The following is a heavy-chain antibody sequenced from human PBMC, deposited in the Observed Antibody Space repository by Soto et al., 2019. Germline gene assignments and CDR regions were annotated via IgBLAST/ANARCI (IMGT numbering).Heavy chain of an antibody. CDR2: IGYDGSNK. J-gene: IGHJ6*02. D-gene: IGHD3-22*01. V-gene: IGHV3-33*01. CDR3: ARDHYYDSSGDHVNSGQQNRGYYCYRMDV. CDR1: GFTFSSYG. Sequence: QVQLVESGGGVVQPGRSLRLSCAASGFTFSSYGMHWVRQAPGKGLEWVAIIGYDGSNKYYADSVKGRFTISRDNSKNTLYLQINSLRAEDQAVDCCARDHYYDSSGDHVNSGQQNRGYYCYRMDVWGQGTTVTVSS.